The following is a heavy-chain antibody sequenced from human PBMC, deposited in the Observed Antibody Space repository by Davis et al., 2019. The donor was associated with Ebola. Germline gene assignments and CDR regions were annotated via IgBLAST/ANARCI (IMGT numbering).Heavy chain of an antibody. CDR2: VSHSQRET. Sequence: PGGSLRLSCAASGFTFRNYAMHWVRQAPGKGLEWVAVVSHSQRETFYADSVKGRFTISRDNSENTLYLQMNSLTADDTAVYYCARAVFHEVLDYWGQGTQVTVSS. J-gene: IGHJ4*02. V-gene: IGHV3-30*04. D-gene: IGHD3-3*01. CDR3: ARAVFHEVLDY. CDR1: GFTFRNYA.